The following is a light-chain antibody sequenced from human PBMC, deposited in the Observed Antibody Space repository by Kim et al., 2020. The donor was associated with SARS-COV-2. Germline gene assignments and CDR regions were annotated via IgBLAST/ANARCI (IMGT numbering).Light chain of an antibody. CDR3: CSYAGSYTWV. Sequence: QSALTQPRSVSGSPGESVTISCTATSNTFGGFNYVSWYQHHPGKAPEFIIHDVTKRPSGVPLRFSGSKSGNTASLTISGLQAEDEADYYCCSYAGSYTWVFGGGTKLTVL. CDR1: SNTFGGFNY. V-gene: IGLV2-11*01. J-gene: IGLJ3*02. CDR2: DVT.